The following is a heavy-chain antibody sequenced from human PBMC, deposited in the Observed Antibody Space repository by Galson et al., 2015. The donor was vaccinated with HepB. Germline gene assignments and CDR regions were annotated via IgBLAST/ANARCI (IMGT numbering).Heavy chain of an antibody. V-gene: IGHV1-69*04. Sequence: SVKVSCKASGGTFSSYGINWVRQAPGQGLEWMGRILPFLDITNYAQKFQGRVTISADKSTSTAYMELSSLRSEDTAVYYCARVDGDADYVFISGRGDFYYYMDVWGKGTTVTVSS. CDR3: ARVDGDADYVFISGRGDFYYYMDV. CDR2: ILPFLDIT. CDR1: GGTFSSYG. D-gene: IGHD3-16*01. J-gene: IGHJ6*03.